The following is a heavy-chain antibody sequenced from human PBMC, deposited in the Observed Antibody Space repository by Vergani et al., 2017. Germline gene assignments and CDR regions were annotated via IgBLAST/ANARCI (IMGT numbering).Heavy chain of an antibody. D-gene: IGHD3-22*01. CDR3: AKGALYYDSSNLRC. CDR2: IYSGGST. Sequence: EVQLVESGGGLVQPGGSLRLSCSASGFTFSSYAMHWVRQAPGKGLEWVSVIYSGGSTYYADSVKGRFTISRDNSKNTLYLQMNSLRAEDTAVYYCAKGALYYDSSNLRCWGQGTLVTVSS. J-gene: IGHJ4*02. V-gene: IGHV3-66*01. CDR1: GFTFSSYA.